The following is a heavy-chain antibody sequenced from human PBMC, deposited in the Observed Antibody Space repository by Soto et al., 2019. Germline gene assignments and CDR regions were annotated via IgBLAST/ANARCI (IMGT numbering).Heavy chain of an antibody. CDR3: ARGGGVGVAGSAAFDM. CDR2: INPATGAA. CDR1: GYPVTAYY. J-gene: IGHJ3*02. D-gene: IGHD3-3*01. V-gene: IGHV1-2*02. Sequence: QLHLVQSGAVVKKPGASVTVSCSASGYPVTAYYMHWVRQAPGRGLEWMGGINPATGAAKYTQTFKGRVTMTRDTSTGTVFMELSALTAEDTAVFYCARGGGVGVAGSAAFDMWGQGTLVTVSS.